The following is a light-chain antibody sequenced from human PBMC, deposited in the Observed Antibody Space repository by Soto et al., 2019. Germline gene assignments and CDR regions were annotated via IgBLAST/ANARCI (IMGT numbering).Light chain of an antibody. V-gene: IGKV3D-15*01. CDR1: ESVSGRY. J-gene: IGKJ1*01. CDR2: GAS. CDR3: QQYNNWPPTWT. Sequence: EIVMTQPPATLSVSPGERATLSCRASESVSGRYLAWYQQKPGQAPRLLIYGASSRATGIPARFTGSGSGTEFTLTINSLQSEDFAVYYCQQYNNWPPTWTFGQGTKVDIK.